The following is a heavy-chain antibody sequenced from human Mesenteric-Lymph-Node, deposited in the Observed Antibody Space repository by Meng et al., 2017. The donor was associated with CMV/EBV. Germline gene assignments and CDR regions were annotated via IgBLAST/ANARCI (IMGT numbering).Heavy chain of an antibody. J-gene: IGHJ4*02. Sequence: QIQLQQSGPGLVKPSQTPSLPCAISGDSVSSNRAAWNWPRQSPSRGLEWLGRTYYRSKWYNDYAVSVKSRITINPDTSKNQFSLQLNSVTPEDTAVYYCARQEGAFDYWGQGTLVTVSS. V-gene: IGHV6-1*01. CDR1: GDSVSSNRAA. D-gene: IGHD3-16*01. CDR2: TYYRSKWYN. CDR3: ARQEGAFDY.